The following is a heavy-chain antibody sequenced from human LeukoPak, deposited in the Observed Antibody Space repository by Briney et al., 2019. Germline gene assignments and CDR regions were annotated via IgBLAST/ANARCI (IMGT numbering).Heavy chain of an antibody. V-gene: IGHV4-34*01. D-gene: IGHD3-10*01. CDR1: GGSISSYY. CDR2: INHSGST. CDR3: ARAGYYCGMDV. J-gene: IGHJ6*02. Sequence: SETLSLTCTVSGGSISSYYWSWIRQPPGKGLEWIGEINHSGSTNYNPSLKSRVTISVDTSKNQFSLKLSSVTAADTAVYYCARAGYYCGMDVWGQGTTVTVSS.